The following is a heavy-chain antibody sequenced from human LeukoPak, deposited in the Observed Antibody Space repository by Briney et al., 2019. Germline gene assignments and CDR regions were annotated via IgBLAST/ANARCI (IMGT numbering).Heavy chain of an antibody. CDR1: GGSISSGSYY. J-gene: IGHJ4*02. CDR3: ARGSYDFWSGYDY. CDR2: IYTSGST. Sequence: PSQTLSLTCTVSGGSISSGSYYWSWIRQPAGKGLEWIVRIYTSGSTNYNPSLKSRVTISVDTSKNQFSLKLSSVTAADTAVYYCARGSYDFWSGYDYWGQGTLVTVSS. D-gene: IGHD3-3*01. V-gene: IGHV4-61*02.